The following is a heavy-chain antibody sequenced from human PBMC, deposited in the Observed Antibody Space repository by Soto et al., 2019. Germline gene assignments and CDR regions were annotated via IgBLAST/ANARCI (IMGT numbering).Heavy chain of an antibody. V-gene: IGHV4-4*02. Sequence: QPSGKGLEWIGEMYHSGSTNYNPSLKSRVTISIDRSKNQFSLKLSSVTAADTAVYYCARLGGSYAVPHFDYWGQGTLVTVSS. CDR3: ARLGGSYAVPHFDY. J-gene: IGHJ4*02. CDR2: MYHSGST. D-gene: IGHD1-26*01.